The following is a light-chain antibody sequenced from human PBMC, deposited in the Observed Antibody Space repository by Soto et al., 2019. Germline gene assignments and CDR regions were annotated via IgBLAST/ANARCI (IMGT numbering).Light chain of an antibody. CDR1: QSVRSNY. V-gene: IGKV3-20*01. Sequence: EIVLTQSPGTLSLSPGERATLSCRASQSVRSNYLAWYQQKPGQAPRLLIYGASIRATGIPDRFGGSGSGTDFTLTISRLEPEDFAVYYCQHYSSSPWTFGQGTKVEIK. CDR2: GAS. J-gene: IGKJ1*01. CDR3: QHYSSSPWT.